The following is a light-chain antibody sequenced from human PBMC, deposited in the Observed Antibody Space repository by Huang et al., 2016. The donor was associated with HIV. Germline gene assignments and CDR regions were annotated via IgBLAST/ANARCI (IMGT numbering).Light chain of an antibody. CDR2: KTS. CDR3: QQYSIYSSWT. J-gene: IGKJ2*02. Sequence: IQMTQSPSTLSASVGDRVTITCRASQSVSDWLAWYQQKPGKAPALLIYKTSNLEDGVPLRFSRTWYGTEFTLIISSAQSDDTATYYCQQYSIYSSWTFGQGTLLQIK. V-gene: IGKV1-5*03. CDR1: QSVSDW.